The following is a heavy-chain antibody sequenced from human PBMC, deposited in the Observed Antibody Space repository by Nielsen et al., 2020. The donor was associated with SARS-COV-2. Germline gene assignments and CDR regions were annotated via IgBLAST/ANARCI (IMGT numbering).Heavy chain of an antibody. D-gene: IGHD1-14*01. CDR3: ARGKRSYSGTFLSFYYYYYMDV. CDR2: IDHSGST. V-gene: IGHV4-34*01. CDR1: GESFSDNK. J-gene: IGHJ6*03. Sequence: SETLSLTCAVYGESFSDNKWNWVRQHPGKGLEWIGEIDHSGSTSYNPSLKSRVTMSVDTSKNQFSLTLNSVTAADTAVYFCARGKRSYSGTFLSFYYYYYMDVWGKGTTVTVSS.